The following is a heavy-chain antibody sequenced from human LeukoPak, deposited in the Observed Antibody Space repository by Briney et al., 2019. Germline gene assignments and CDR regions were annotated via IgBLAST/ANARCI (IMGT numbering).Heavy chain of an antibody. CDR1: GFTFNSYS. V-gene: IGHV3-48*01. Sequence: GGSLRLSCVASGFTFNSYSMNWVRQTPGKGLEWVSYITATTGIITYADSVKGRFTVSRDNAENSVYLQMTSLRAEDTAVYYCARVGLGLFAPDYWGQGTLVGVSS. CDR3: ARVGLGLFAPDY. D-gene: IGHD3-10*02. J-gene: IGHJ4*02. CDR2: ITATTGII.